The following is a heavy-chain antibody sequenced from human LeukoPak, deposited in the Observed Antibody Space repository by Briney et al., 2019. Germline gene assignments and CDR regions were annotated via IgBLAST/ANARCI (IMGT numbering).Heavy chain of an antibody. V-gene: IGHV3-23*01. CDR3: AKDPNGDYVGAFDF. CDR1: GFTFSDYY. Sequence: QTGGSLRLSCAASGFTFSDYYMSWIRQAPGKGLEWVSTITSTTSSTSYADSVKGRFTISRDNSKRTLYLQMNSLRAEDTAMYYYAKDPNGDYVGAFDFWGQGTLVTVSS. J-gene: IGHJ3*01. D-gene: IGHD4-23*01. CDR2: ITSTTSST.